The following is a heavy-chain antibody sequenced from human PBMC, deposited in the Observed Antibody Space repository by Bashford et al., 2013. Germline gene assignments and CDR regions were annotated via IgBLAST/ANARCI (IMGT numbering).Heavy chain of an antibody. V-gene: IGHV4-34*01. D-gene: IGHD3-9*01. CDR3: AREDYDILTGYSDY. CDR2: INHSGSS. CDR1: GGSFSGYY. J-gene: IGHJ4*02. Sequence: SETLSLTCAVYGGSFSGYYWSWIRQPPGKGLEWIGEINHSGSSNYNPSLKSRVTISVDTSKNQFSLKLSSVTAADTAVYYCAREDYDILTGYSDYWGQGTLVTVSS.